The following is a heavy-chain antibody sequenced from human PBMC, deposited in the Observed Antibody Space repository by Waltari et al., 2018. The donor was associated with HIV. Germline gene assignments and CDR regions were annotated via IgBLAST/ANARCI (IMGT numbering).Heavy chain of an antibody. Sequence: VQLVQSVAEMRKPGAPVKVYCIASGYTFSTYNISWFPQAPGQGLECMGWISGYNGNTNYAQKFQGRVNMTTDTSTSTAHMELRSLRSDDTAVYYCARGVSIVRGVMIRGHMDVWGQGTTVTVSS. CDR3: ARGVSIVRGVMIRGHMDV. J-gene: IGHJ6*02. CDR1: GYTFSTYN. CDR2: ISGYNGNT. D-gene: IGHD3-10*01. V-gene: IGHV1-18*01.